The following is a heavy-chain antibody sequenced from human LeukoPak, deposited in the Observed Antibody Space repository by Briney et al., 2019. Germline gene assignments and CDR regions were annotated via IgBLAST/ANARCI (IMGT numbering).Heavy chain of an antibody. V-gene: IGHV3-21*01. Sequence: GGSLRLSCAASGFTFGIYSMTWVRQAPGKGLEWVSSISSTSMYIYYADSVKGRFTISRDNSKNTLYLQMNSLRAEDTAVYYCAKSWFSSSWYPGTGFDPWGQGTLVTVSS. D-gene: IGHD6-13*01. CDR1: GFTFGIYS. CDR2: ISSTSMYI. CDR3: AKSWFSSSWYPGTGFDP. J-gene: IGHJ5*02.